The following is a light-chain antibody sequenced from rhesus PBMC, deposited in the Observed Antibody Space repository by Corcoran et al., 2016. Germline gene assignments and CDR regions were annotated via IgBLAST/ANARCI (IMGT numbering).Light chain of an antibody. V-gene: IGKV1-32*01. CDR1: QGINNY. CDR2: AAN. J-gene: IGKJ1*01. Sequence: DIQMTQSPSSLSASVGDRVTITCRASQGINNYLNWYQQNPGKAPKLLIYAANRVESGVPSRFSGSGSGTEFTNTISSLQPEDFATYYCQQYDSLPWTFGQGTKVEIK. CDR3: QQYDSLPWT.